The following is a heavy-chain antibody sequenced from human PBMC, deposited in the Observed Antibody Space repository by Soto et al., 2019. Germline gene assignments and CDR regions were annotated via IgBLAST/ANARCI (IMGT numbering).Heavy chain of an antibody. CDR3: AKELRHDYNLAYFAH. Sequence: EVQLLESGGDLVQPGGSLRLSCAASGFTFKSYAVSWVRQAPGKGLEWVSVITGSGDSTYYADSVKGRFTISRDNSKNTLYLQMNSLRAEDTAVYYCAKELRHDYNLAYFAHWSQGTLVTVSS. J-gene: IGHJ4*02. D-gene: IGHD4-4*01. CDR2: ITGSGDST. V-gene: IGHV3-23*01. CDR1: GFTFKSYA.